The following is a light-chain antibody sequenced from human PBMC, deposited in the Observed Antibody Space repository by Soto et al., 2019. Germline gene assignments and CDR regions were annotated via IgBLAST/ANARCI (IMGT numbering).Light chain of an antibody. CDR1: SSDVGGYNY. CDR2: EVS. Sequence: QSALTQHPSASGSPGQSVTLSCTGTSSDVGGYNYVSWYQQHPGKAPKLMIYEVSKRPSGVPDRFSGSKSGNTASLTVSGLQAEDEADYYCSSYAGSNNFVVFGGGTQLTVL. J-gene: IGLJ2*01. V-gene: IGLV2-8*01. CDR3: SSYAGSNNFVV.